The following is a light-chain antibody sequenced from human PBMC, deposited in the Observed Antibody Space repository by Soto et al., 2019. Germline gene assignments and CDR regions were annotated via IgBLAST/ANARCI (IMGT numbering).Light chain of an antibody. V-gene: IGLV1-47*01. J-gene: IGLJ1*01. CDR2: RND. CDR3: TTWDDSLSGGV. Sequence: QSVLTQPPSVSGTPGQRVTISCSGSSSNIGSNYIYWYQQFPGMAPKLLIYRNDQRPSGVPDRFSGSKSGTSGSLAISGLRSEDAADYYCTTWDDSLSGGVFGTGTKVTVL. CDR1: SSNIGSNY.